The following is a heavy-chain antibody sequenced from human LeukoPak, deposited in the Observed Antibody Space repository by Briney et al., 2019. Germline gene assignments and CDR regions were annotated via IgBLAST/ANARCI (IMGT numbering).Heavy chain of an antibody. J-gene: IGHJ4*02. V-gene: IGHV4-34*01. CDR2: INHSGST. CDR3: ARDRMLWYLDY. CDR1: GGSFSGYY. D-gene: IGHD2-2*01. Sequence: SETLSLTCAVYGGSFSGYYWTWIRQPPGKGLEWIGEINHSGSTNYNPSLKSRVTTSVDSSKNQFSLKLSSVTAADTAVYYCARDRMLWYLDYWGQGTLVTVSS.